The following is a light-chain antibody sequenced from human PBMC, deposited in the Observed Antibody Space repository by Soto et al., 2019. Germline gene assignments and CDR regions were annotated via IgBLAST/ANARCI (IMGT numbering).Light chain of an antibody. J-gene: IGKJ1*01. CDR3: QQDSNWPWT. V-gene: IGKV3-15*01. CDR2: GAS. Sequence: EIVMTQSPATLSVSPGEKATLSCRASQSVTSYLAWYQQTPGQAPRLLIQGASARATDVPARCSGSWSGTVFTLTISSLPSEDFAVYYCQQDSNWPWTFGQGTKVEI. CDR1: QSVTSY.